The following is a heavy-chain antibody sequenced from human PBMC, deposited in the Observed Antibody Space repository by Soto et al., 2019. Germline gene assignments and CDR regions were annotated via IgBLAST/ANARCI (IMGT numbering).Heavy chain of an antibody. V-gene: IGHV3-30*18. CDR3: AKDQSATYWYFDL. CDR2: ISYDGSNN. CDR1: GFTFSSYG. J-gene: IGHJ2*01. Sequence: QVQLVESGGGVVQPGRSLRLSCAASGFTFSSYGMHWVRQAPGKGLEWVAVISYDGSNNYYADSVKGRFTISRDNSKNTLYLQMNSLRAEDTAVYYCAKDQSATYWYFDLWGRGTLVTVSS. D-gene: IGHD6-25*01.